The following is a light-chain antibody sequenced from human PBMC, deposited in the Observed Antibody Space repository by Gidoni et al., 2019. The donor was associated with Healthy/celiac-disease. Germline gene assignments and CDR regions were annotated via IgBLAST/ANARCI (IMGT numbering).Light chain of an antibody. J-gene: IGLJ3*02. Sequence: QSVLTQPHSVAAAPGQKVTSSFTGSSSNIWNNYVSWYQQLPGTAPNLLIYANNKRPSGIPDRFSGSKSGTSATLGITGLQTGDEADDYGGTWDSSLRAPWVFGGGTKLTVL. CDR3: GTWDSSLRAPWV. V-gene: IGLV1-51*01. CDR2: ANN. CDR1: SSNIWNNY.